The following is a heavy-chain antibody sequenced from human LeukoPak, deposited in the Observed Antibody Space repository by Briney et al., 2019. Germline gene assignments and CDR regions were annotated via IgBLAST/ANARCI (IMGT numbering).Heavy chain of an antibody. CDR2: INHSGST. V-gene: IGHV4-34*01. CDR3: ARISDDFWSGYLFDY. CDR1: GGSFSGYY. D-gene: IGHD3-3*01. Sequence: PSETLSLTCAVYGGSFSGYYWSWIRQPPGKGLEWIGEINHSGSTNYNPSLKSRVTISVDTSKNQFSLKLSSVTAADTAVYYCARISDDFWSGYLFDYWGQGTLVTVSS. J-gene: IGHJ4*02.